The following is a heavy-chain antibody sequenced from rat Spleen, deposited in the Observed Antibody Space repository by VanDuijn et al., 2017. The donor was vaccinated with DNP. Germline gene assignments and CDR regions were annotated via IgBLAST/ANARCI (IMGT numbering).Heavy chain of an antibody. V-gene: IGHV5-7*01. J-gene: IGHJ4*01. CDR1: GITFSDHN. D-gene: IGHD1-12*01. CDR3: ARHRTIMPYYYAMDA. CDR2: ISYDGSST. Sequence: EVQLVESGGGLVQPGRSLKLSCAVSGITFSDHNMAWVRQAPTKGLEWVATISYDGSSTYYRDSVKGRFTISRDNAQSTLYLQMDSLRSEDTATYYCARHRTIMPYYYAMDAWGQGASVTVSS.